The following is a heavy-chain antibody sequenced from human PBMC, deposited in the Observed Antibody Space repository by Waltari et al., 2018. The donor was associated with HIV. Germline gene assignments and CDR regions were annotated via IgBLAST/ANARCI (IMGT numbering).Heavy chain of an antibody. CDR2: VKNGDRP. CDR3: AASLTQGGYDI. D-gene: IGHD3-22*01. J-gene: IGHJ3*02. CDR1: GVAVSGQW. Sequence: EVQLVESGGGLVQPGGSLGLSCVASGVAVSGQWMIWVRQAPGKGLELVSLVKNGDRPYYADSVKGRFTISRDNSRSTLDLRMNSLSVEDTAVYYCAASLTQGGYDIWGQGTMVTVSS. V-gene: IGHV3-66*02.